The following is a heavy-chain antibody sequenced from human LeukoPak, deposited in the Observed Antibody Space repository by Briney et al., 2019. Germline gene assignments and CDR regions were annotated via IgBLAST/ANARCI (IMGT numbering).Heavy chain of an antibody. CDR1: GYTFTCYG. CDR3: ARWYCSSTSCYDYYYGMDV. CDR2: ISAYNGNT. D-gene: IGHD2-2*01. J-gene: IGHJ6*02. V-gene: IGHV1-18*01. Sequence: ASVKVSCKASGYTFTCYGISWVRQAPGQGLEWMGWISAYNGNTNYAQKLQGRVTMTTDTSTSTAYMDLRSLRSDDTAVYYCARWYCSSTSCYDYYYGMDVWGQGTTVTVSS.